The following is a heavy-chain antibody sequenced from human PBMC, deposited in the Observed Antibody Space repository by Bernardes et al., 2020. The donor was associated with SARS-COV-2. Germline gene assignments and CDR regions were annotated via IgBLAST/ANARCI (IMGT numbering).Heavy chain of an antibody. CDR2: IWSDGQNNY. Sequence: GGSLRLSCVASGFSFNNYGIHWVRQAPGKGLEWVTLIWSDGQNNYYYADSVRGRFTVSRDNSKNTVYLQMNSLRAEDTAVYYCARDSIPINIVSTAEAFWNYDLWGRGTLVTVSS. D-gene: IGHD5-12*01. CDR3: ARDSIPINIVSTAEAFWNYDL. CDR1: GFSFNNYG. V-gene: IGHV3-33*01. J-gene: IGHJ2*01.